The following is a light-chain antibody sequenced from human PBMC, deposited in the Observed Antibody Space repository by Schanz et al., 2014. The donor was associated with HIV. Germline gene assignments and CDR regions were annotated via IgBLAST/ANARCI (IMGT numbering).Light chain of an antibody. CDR3: QQYNNWPRT. Sequence: EIVLTQSPGSLSLSPGERATLSCRASQSVSSSYLAWYQQKPGQAPRLLIYGASTRAATIPARFSGSGSGTEFTLTISRLQSEDFAVYYCQQYNNWPRTFGQGTKVEIK. J-gene: IGKJ1*01. CDR1: QSVSSSY. CDR2: GAS. V-gene: IGKV3-15*01.